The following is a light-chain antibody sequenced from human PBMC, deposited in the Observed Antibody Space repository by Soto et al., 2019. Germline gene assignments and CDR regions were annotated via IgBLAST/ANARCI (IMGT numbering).Light chain of an antibody. J-gene: IGLJ1*01. CDR3: SSYTSSSTDV. V-gene: IGLV2-14*01. Sequence: QSALTQPASVSGSPGQSITISCTGTSSDVGGYNYVSWYQQYPGKAPKLMIYEVSNRPSGVSNRCSGSKSGNTASLTSSRLQAEDEDDYYCSSYTSSSTDVFGTGTKLTVL. CDR2: EVS. CDR1: SSDVGGYNY.